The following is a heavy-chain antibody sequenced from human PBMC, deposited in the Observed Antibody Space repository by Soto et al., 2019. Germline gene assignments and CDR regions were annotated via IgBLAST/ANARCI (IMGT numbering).Heavy chain of an antibody. Sequence: SLRLSCAGSGFTFSSYAMSWVRKAPGKGLGWVSAISGSGGSTYYADSVKGRFTISRDNSKNTLYLQMNSLRAEDTAVYYCAKLGPLWFGESQDYCGQGPLVTVYS. CDR2: ISGSGGST. CDR1: GFTFSSYA. J-gene: IGHJ4*02. CDR3: AKLGPLWFGESQDY. D-gene: IGHD3-10*01. V-gene: IGHV3-23*01.